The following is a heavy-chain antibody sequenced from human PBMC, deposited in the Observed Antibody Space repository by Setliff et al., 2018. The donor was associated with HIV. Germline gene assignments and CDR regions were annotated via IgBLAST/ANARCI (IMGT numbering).Heavy chain of an antibody. CDR3: ARDSSIVATTHYYYYMDV. Sequence: SETLSLTCTVSGGSISSSSYYWGWIRQPPGKGLEWIGSIYYSGSTYYNPSLKSRVTTSVDTSKNQFSLKLSSVTAADTAVYYCARDSSIVATTHYYYYMDVWGKGTAVTVSS. J-gene: IGHJ6*03. CDR2: IYYSGST. V-gene: IGHV4-39*02. D-gene: IGHD5-12*01. CDR1: GGSISSSSYY.